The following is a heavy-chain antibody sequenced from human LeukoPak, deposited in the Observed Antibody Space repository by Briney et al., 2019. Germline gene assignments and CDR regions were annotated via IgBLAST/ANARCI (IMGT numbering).Heavy chain of an antibody. CDR2: VYYSGTT. Sequence: PSETLSLTCTVSGDPISSHSGYKWNWIRQAPGKGLKWIGYVYYSGTTSYNPSVNSRVTISVDTSKNQFSLKLTSVTAADTAVYYCAREWSAFDYWGQGTLVTVSS. CDR1: GDPISSHSGYK. CDR3: AREWSAFDY. V-gene: IGHV4-61*08. J-gene: IGHJ4*02. D-gene: IGHD3-3*01.